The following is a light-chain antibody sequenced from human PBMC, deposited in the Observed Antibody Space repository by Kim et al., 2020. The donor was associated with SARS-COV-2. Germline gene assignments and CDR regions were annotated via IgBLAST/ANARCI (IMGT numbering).Light chain of an antibody. Sequence: EAAPLTYSGDNFNVGTQGAAWLQQHQGQPPKLLSYRNNHRPSGISERFSASRTRNTASLTITGLQPEDEADYFCAAWDLSLSTWVFGGGTQLTVL. CDR3: AAWDLSLSTWV. CDR2: RNN. CDR1: NFNVGTQG. J-gene: IGLJ3*02. V-gene: IGLV10-54*01.